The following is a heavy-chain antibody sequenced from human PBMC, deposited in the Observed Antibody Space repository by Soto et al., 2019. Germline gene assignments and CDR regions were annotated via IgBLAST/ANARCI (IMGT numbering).Heavy chain of an antibody. J-gene: IGHJ5*02. V-gene: IGHV4-34*01. Sequence: PSETLCLTCAVXGGSFSGYYWSGIRQPPGKGPEWIGEINHSGSTNYNPSLKSRVTISVDTSKNQFSLKLSSVTAADTAVYYCARKYYYDSSGYYGPWGQGTLVTVS. CDR1: GGSFSGYY. D-gene: IGHD3-22*01. CDR2: INHSGST. CDR3: ARKYYYDSSGYYGP.